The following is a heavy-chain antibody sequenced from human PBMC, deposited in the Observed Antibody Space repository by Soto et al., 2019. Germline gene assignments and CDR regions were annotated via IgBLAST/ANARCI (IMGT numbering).Heavy chain of an antibody. CDR2: IGGSGGVT. J-gene: IGHJ3*02. V-gene: IGHV3-23*01. D-gene: IGHD2-15*01. CDR3: THTRGWPPSAFDI. CDR1: GFTFSSYA. Sequence: PGGSLRLSCAASGFTFSSYAMSWVRQAPGKGLEWVSAIGGSGGVTYYADSVKGRFTISRDNSKNTLYLQMNSLKTEDPAVYYCTHTRGWPPSAFDIWGQGTMVTVSS.